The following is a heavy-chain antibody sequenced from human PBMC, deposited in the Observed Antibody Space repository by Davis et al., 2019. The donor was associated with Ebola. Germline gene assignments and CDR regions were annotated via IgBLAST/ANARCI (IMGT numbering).Heavy chain of an antibody. CDR2: ISGSSGFT. Sequence: SLKISCVASGFTFNNYYMAWIRQAPGKGLEWISYISGSSGFTSYADSVKGRFTVSRDNAKNSVYLQMSSLRADDTATYYCARDSIMDVWGQGTAVTVSS. CDR1: GFTFNNYY. J-gene: IGHJ6*02. CDR3: ARDSIMDV. V-gene: IGHV3-11*06.